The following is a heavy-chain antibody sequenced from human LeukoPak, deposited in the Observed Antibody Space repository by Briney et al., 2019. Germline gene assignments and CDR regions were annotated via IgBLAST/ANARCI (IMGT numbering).Heavy chain of an antibody. CDR3: AGDQAKGFDY. J-gene: IGHJ4*02. CDR1: GGTFSSYA. CDR2: IIPIFGTA. Sequence: GASVKVSCKASGGTFSSYAISWVRQAPGQGLEWMGGIIPIFGTANYAQKFQGRVTITTDESTSTDYMELSSLRSEDTAVYYCAGDQAKGFDYWGQGTLVTVSS. V-gene: IGHV1-69*05.